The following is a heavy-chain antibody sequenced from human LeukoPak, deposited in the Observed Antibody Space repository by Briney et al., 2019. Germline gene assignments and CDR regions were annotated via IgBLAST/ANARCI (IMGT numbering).Heavy chain of an antibody. J-gene: IGHJ4*02. D-gene: IGHD3-22*01. CDR1: GYSISRGFY. Sequence: SETLSLTCTVSGYSISRGFYWGWIRQPPGKGLEWIGSIYHSGTTYNNPSLKSRVTFSADTSKNQFSLNLNSVTAADTAVYYCARGFSYYYDNNDYFYFADWGQGTLVTVSS. CDR2: IYHSGTT. CDR3: ARGFSYYYDNNDYFYFAD. V-gene: IGHV4-38-2*02.